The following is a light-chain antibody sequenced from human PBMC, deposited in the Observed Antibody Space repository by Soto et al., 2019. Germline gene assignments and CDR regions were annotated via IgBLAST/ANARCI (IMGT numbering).Light chain of an antibody. J-gene: IGKJ1*01. CDR1: QSVSSN. Sequence: EIVMTQSPATLSVSPGERATLSCRASQSVSSNLAWYQQKPGQAPRLLIYGASTRATGIPARFSGSGSGTEFTLTISSLQSEDFAVHYCQQYNNWPAETFGQGTKVEIK. CDR2: GAS. V-gene: IGKV3-15*01. CDR3: QQYNNWPAET.